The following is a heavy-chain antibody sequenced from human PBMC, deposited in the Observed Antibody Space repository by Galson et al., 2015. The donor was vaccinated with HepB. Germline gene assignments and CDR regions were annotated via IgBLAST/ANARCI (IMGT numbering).Heavy chain of an antibody. Sequence: SVKVSCKAAGYSFTTYPMHWVRQAPGQRLEWMGWINAGNDNTKFSQKFQGRATITRDTSASIVYMELSSLRSEDTAVYYCARDRAHCSGGSCYYYYYGMDVWGQGTTVTVSS. CDR2: INAGNDNT. CDR3: ARDRAHCSGGSCYYYYYGMDV. J-gene: IGHJ6*02. CDR1: GYSFTTYP. D-gene: IGHD2-15*01. V-gene: IGHV1-3*01.